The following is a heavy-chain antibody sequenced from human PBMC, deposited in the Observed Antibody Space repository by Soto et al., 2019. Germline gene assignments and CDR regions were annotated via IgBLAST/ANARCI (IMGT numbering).Heavy chain of an antibody. D-gene: IGHD4-17*01. CDR3: ARTLYGDNVDY. Sequence: ASVKVSCKASGYTFISSEIVWVRQATGQGLEWVGLMNPNTGYTESAGKFQGRVTMTRNTSISTAYMELSSLRSEDTAVYYCARTLYGDNVDYWGQGTLVTVSS. J-gene: IGHJ4*02. CDR1: GYTFISSE. CDR2: MNPNTGYT. V-gene: IGHV1-8*01.